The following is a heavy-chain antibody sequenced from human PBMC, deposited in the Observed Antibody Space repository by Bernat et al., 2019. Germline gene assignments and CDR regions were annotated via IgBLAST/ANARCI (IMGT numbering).Heavy chain of an antibody. CDR2: IKQDGSEK. CDR1: GFTFSSYW. Sequence: EVQLVESGGGLVQPGGSLRLSCAASGFTFSSYWMSWVRQAPGKGLEWVANIKQDGSEKYYVDSVKGRFTISRDNAKNSLYLQMNSLRAEDTAMYDCASYGSSWNYFDYWGQGTLVTVSS. D-gene: IGHD6-13*01. J-gene: IGHJ4*02. CDR3: ASYGSSWNYFDY. V-gene: IGHV3-7*01.